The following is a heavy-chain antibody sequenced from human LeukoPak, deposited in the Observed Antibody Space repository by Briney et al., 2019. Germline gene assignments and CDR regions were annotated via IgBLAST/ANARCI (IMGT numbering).Heavy chain of an antibody. J-gene: IGHJ4*02. V-gene: IGHV4-59*01. Sequence: SETLSLTCSASVGSIRDYYRSWIRQPPGKGLEWIGYIYSSGSTSYNPSLKGQVTISLDTSKNQFSLKLSSVTAADTAVYYCARGNKYAGVFDYWGQGTLVTISS. CDR1: VGSIRDYY. CDR3: ARGNKYAGVFDY. D-gene: IGHD1/OR15-1a*01. CDR2: IYSSGST.